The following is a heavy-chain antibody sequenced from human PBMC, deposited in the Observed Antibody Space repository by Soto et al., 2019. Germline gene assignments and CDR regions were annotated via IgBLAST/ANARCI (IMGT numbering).Heavy chain of an antibody. CDR3: ARQRYYCSSTSCSILGGFDP. D-gene: IGHD2-2*01. J-gene: IGHJ5*02. CDR2: IYPGDSDT. CDR1: GYSFTSYW. Sequence: GESLKISCKGSGYSFTSYWIGWVRQMPGKGLEWMGIIYPGDSDTRYSPSFQGQVTISADKSISTAYLQWSSLKASDTAMYYCARQRYYCSSTSCSILGGFDPWGQGTLVTVSS. V-gene: IGHV5-51*01.